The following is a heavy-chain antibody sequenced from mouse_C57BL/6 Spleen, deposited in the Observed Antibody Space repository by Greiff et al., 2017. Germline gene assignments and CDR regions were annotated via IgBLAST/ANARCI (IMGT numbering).Heavy chain of an antibody. Sequence: EVQLVESGPGLVKPSQSLSLTCSVTGYSITSGYYWNWIRQFPGNKLEWMGYISYDGSNNYNPSLKNRISITRDTSKNQFFLKLNSVTTEDTATYYCATIYYGNYVWGKNSWYFDVWGTGTTVTVSS. CDR1: GYSITSGYY. CDR3: ATIYYGNYVWGKNSWYFDV. V-gene: IGHV3-6*01. J-gene: IGHJ1*03. D-gene: IGHD2-1*01. CDR2: ISYDGSN.